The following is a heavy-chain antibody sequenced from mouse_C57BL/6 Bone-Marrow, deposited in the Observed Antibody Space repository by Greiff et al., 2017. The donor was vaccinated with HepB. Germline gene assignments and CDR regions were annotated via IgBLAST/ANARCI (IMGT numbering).Heavy chain of an antibody. Sequence: EVQLQESGPGLAKPSQTLSLTCSVTGYSTTSDYWNWIRKFPGNKLEYMGYISYSGSTYYNPSLKSRISITRDTSKNQYYLQLNSVTTEDTATYYCASQIYYYGSSYAMDYWGQGTSVTVSS. CDR1: GYSTTSDY. V-gene: IGHV3-8*01. J-gene: IGHJ4*01. CDR3: ASQIYYYGSSYAMDY. D-gene: IGHD1-1*01. CDR2: ISYSGST.